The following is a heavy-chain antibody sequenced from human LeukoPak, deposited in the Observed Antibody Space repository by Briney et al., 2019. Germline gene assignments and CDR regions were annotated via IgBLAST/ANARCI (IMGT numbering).Heavy chain of an antibody. CDR1: GFTFRSYG. CDR3: AKVITYDSSGYYHHPDY. D-gene: IGHD3-22*01. J-gene: IGHJ4*02. Sequence: PGGSLRLSCAASGFTFRSYGMHWVRQAPGKGLEWVAVISYDTNIKSYADSVKGRFTISRDNSKNTLYLQMNSLRAEDTAVYYCAKVITYDSSGYYHHPDYWGQGTLVTVSS. CDR2: ISYDTNIK. V-gene: IGHV3-30*18.